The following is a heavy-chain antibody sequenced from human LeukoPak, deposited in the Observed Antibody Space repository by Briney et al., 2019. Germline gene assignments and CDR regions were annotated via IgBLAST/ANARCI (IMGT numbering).Heavy chain of an antibody. CDR1: GFTFSDSY. J-gene: IGHJ5*01. Sequence: GGSLRLPCAASGFTFSDSYMSWIRQAPGEGLDWLACISSSGHTIYYTESVRGRFTISRDNAKNSLYLQPNSLRPEDTAVYYCAQTGRNNYFDSWGQGTLVTVSS. V-gene: IGHV3-11*01. CDR2: ISSSGHTI. CDR3: AQTGRNNYFDS.